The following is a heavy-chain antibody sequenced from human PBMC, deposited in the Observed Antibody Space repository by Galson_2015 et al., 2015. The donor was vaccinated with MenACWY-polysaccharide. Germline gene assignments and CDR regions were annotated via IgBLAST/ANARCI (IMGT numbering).Heavy chain of an antibody. CDR2: ISSDGDNK. J-gene: IGHJ4*02. Sequence: SLRLSCAASGFAFYRYGLHWVRQAPGKGLEWVALISSDGDNKSHADSMRGRFTISRDNARNTLYLQMNSLTPDDTAVYFCARDYTTYCGGDCPFGYWGQGTLVIVSS. D-gene: IGHD2-21*02. CDR1: GFAFYRYG. CDR3: ARDYTTYCGGDCPFGY. V-gene: IGHV3-30*03.